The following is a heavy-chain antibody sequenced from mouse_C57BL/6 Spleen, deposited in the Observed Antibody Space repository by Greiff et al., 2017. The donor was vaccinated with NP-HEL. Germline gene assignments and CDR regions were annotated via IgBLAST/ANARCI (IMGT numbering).Heavy chain of an antibody. CDR2: IYPSDSET. J-gene: IGHJ1*03. Sequence: QVQLQQPGAELVRPGSSVKLSCKASGYTFTSYWMDWVKQRPGQGLEWIGNIYPSDSETNYNQKFKDKATLTVDKSSSTAYMQLSSLTSEDSAVYYGAREEYYGSSYHCYFDGWGTGTTVTVSS. CDR1: GYTFTSYW. CDR3: AREEYYGSSYHCYFDG. D-gene: IGHD1-1*01. V-gene: IGHV1-61*01.